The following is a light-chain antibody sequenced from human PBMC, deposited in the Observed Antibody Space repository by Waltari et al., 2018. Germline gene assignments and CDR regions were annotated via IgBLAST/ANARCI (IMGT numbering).Light chain of an antibody. CDR2: DVT. J-gene: IGLJ3*02. V-gene: IGLV2-14*01. Sequence: SALTQPAPVSGSPGQSSTTSCTGTSRDGGGYNSVSWYQQHPGKAPKLIIYDVTKRPSGVSDRFSGSKSGNTASLTISGLQAEDEADYYCNSYTSSSTLWVFGGGTKLTVL. CDR3: NSYTSSSTLWV. CDR1: SRDGGGYNS.